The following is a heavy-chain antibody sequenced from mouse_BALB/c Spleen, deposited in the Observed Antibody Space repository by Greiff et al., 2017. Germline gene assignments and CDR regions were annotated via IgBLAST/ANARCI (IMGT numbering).Heavy chain of an antibody. CDR2: INPSTGYT. CDR3: ARDDSFAY. J-gene: IGHJ3*01. V-gene: IGHV1-7*01. CDR1: GYTFTSYW. Sequence: QVQLHQSGAELAKPGASVKMSCKASGYTFTSYWMHWVKQRPGQGLEWIGYINPSTGYTEYNQKFKDKATLTADKSSSTAYMQLSSLTSEDSAVYYCARDDSFAYGGQGTLVTVSA. D-gene: IGHD2-4*01.